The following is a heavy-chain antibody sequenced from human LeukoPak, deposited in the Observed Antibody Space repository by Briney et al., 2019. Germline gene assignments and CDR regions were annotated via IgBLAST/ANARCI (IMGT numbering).Heavy chain of an antibody. CDR3: ARGPGGRSGYYPLEDYYYYYYMDV. J-gene: IGHJ6*03. CDR1: GYTFTSHG. Sequence: GASVKVSCKASGYTFTSHGISWVRQAPGQGLEWMGWISTYNGNTNYAQKLQGRVSMTTDTSTSTAYMDLRSLRSDDTAVYYCARGPGGRSGYYPLEDYYYYYYMDVWGKGTTVTVSS. D-gene: IGHD3-22*01. CDR2: ISTYNGNT. V-gene: IGHV1-18*01.